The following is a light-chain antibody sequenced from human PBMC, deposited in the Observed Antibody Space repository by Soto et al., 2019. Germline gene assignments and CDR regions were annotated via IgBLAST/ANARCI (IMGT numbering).Light chain of an antibody. J-gene: IGKJ2*01. CDR2: AAS. Sequence: DVQMTQSPSSLSASVGDRVTITCRASRDISSSLAWYQQKTGKVPKLLIYAASTLHAGVHSRFSGSGSGTFFTLTINSLQPEDAATYYCQQYNSAPNTFGRGTRLEIK. CDR1: RDISSS. V-gene: IGKV1-27*01. CDR3: QQYNSAPNT.